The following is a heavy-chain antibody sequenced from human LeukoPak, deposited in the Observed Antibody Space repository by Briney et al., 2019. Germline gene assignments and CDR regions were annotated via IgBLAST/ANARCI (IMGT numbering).Heavy chain of an antibody. J-gene: IGHJ6*02. V-gene: IGHV4-39*01. CDR2: IYYRGST. D-gene: IGHD3-10*01. CDR3: ARPMVRGADGMDV. Sequence: SETLSLTCTVSGGSISSSDNCWGWIRQPPGKGLEWIGSIYYRGSTYYNPSLKSRVTIFVDTSKNQFSLKLSSVTAADTAVYYCARPMVRGADGMDVWGQGTTVTVSS. CDR1: GGSISSSDNC.